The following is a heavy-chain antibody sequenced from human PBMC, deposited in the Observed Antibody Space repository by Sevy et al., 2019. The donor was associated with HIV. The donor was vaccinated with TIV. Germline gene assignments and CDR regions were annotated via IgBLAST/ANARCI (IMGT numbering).Heavy chain of an antibody. V-gene: IGHV3-9*01. J-gene: IGHJ3*02. CDR1: GFTFDDYA. Sequence: GGSLRLSCAASGFTFDDYAMHWVRQAPGKGLEWVSGISWNSGSIGYADSVKGRFTITRDNAKNSLYLQMNSLRAEDKALYYCANGFKVVPAAMFVWAHVAFDIWGQGTMVTVSS. CDR3: ANGFKVVPAAMFVWAHVAFDI. D-gene: IGHD2-2*01. CDR2: ISWNSGSI.